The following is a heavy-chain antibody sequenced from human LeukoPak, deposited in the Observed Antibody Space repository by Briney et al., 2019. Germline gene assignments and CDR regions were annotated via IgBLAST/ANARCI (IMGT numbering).Heavy chain of an antibody. CDR1: GGTFSSYA. CDR3: ASSTGGSVTTTFDY. Sequence: SVKVSGKASGGTFSSYAISWVRQAPGQGLEWMGRIIPILGIANYAQKFQGRVTITADKSTSTAYMELSSLRSEDTAVYYCASSTGGSVTTTFDYWGQGTLVTVSS. CDR2: IIPILGIA. J-gene: IGHJ4*02. V-gene: IGHV1-69*04. D-gene: IGHD4-17*01.